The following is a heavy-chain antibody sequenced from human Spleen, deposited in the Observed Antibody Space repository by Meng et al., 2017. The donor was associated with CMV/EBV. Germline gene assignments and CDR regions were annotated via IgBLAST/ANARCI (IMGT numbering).Heavy chain of an antibody. CDR2: INPNSGGT. V-gene: IGHV1-2*02. Sequence: ASVKVSCKASGYTFTGYYMHWVRQAPGQGLEWMGWINPNSGGTNYAQKFQGRVTMTRDTSISTAYMELSRLRSDDTAVYYCARGRHYYDSSGESYYHGMDVWGQGTTVTVSS. D-gene: IGHD3-22*01. J-gene: IGHJ6*02. CDR3: ARGRHYYDSSGESYYHGMDV. CDR1: GYTFTGYY.